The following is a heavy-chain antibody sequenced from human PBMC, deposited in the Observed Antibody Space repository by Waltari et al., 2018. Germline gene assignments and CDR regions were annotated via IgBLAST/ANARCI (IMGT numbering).Heavy chain of an antibody. D-gene: IGHD3-22*01. J-gene: IGHJ4*02. CDR3: ARTPYDSSGYYFNY. CDR1: GYPFPRYG. V-gene: IGHV1-18*01. Sequence: QVQLVQSGAEVKKPGASGKVSCKASGYPFPRYGISWLRPAPGQWLEWMGWISAYNGNTNYAQKLQGRVTMTTDTSTSTAYMELRSLRSDDTAVYYCARTPYDSSGYYFNYWGQGTLVTVSS. CDR2: ISAYNGNT.